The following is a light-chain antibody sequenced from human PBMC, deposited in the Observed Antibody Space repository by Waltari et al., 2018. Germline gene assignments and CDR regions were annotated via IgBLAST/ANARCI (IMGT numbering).Light chain of an antibody. V-gene: IGLV3-1*01. CDR1: KWVEMY. CDR2: QDN. CDR3: QAWDSTAGV. J-gene: IGLJ1*01. Sequence: SYELTQPPSVSVSPGQTATITCSGDKWVEMYVCWYQQKPGQSPVVVIYQDNKRPSGIPERFFVSSSGNTATLTIAGTQATDEADYYCQAWDSTAGVFGTGTKVIVL.